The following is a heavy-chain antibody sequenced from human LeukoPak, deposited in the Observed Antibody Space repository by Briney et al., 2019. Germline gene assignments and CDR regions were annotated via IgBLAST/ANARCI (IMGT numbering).Heavy chain of an antibody. CDR1: GFTFSSYE. J-gene: IGHJ4*02. D-gene: IGHD3-22*01. Sequence: GGSLRLSCAASGFTFSSYEMNWVRQAPGKGLEWVSYISSRGSTIYYADSVKGRFTISRDNSNNTLYLQMNSLRAEDTAVYYCAKVRINYYDSSGYYLGLDYWGQGTLVTVSS. V-gene: IGHV3-48*03. CDR2: ISSRGSTI. CDR3: AKVRINYYDSSGYYLGLDY.